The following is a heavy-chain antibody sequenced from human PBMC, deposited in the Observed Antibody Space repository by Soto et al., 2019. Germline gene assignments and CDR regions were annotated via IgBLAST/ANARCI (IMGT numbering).Heavy chain of an antibody. J-gene: IGHJ6*02. V-gene: IGHV3-30*18. D-gene: IGHD3-3*02. CDR1: GFTFSRYG. CDR3: AQEGGRAHFFSYYYYGMDV. Sequence: PGGSLRLSCAASGFTFSRYGMHWVRQAPGKGLEWVAVISYDGSSKYDADSVKGLFTISRDNSKNTLYLQRNSLRAEDTAVYYCAQEGGRAHFFSYYYYGMDVWGQGTTVTVSS. CDR2: ISYDGSSK.